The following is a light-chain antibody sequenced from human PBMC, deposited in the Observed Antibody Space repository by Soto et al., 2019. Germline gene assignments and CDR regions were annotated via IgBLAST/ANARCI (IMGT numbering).Light chain of an antibody. V-gene: IGLV2-14*03. J-gene: IGLJ1*01. CDR3: ISYTSSSPYV. Sequence: SALTQPASVSGSPGQSITISCTGTSSDVGGYNYVSWYQHHPGKAPKLIIFDVSNRPSGISNRSSGSKSGNTASLTISGLRAEDEADYYCISYTSSSPYVFGTGTKVTVL. CDR2: DVS. CDR1: SSDVGGYNY.